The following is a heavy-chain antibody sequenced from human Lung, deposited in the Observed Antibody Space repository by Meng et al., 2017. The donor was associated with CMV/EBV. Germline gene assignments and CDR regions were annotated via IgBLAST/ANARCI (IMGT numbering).Heavy chain of an antibody. J-gene: IGHJ4*02. CDR1: RLSVMTNY. CDR2: IYSGGTT. D-gene: IGHD6-19*01. V-gene: IGHV3-66*02. CDR3: LGGHVAAAVPFDY. Sequence: GGSLRLSCAVSRLSVMTNYMSWVRQAPGKGLEWVSVIYSGGTTIYADSVKGRFTFSRDSSKNTLYLQMNHLRPEDTAVYYCLGGHVAAAVPFDYWGQGTLVTVSS.